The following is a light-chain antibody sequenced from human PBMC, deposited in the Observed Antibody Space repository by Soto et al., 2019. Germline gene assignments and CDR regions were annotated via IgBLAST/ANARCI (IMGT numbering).Light chain of an antibody. CDR1: QSVSSN. CDR3: QQYNNWPRT. J-gene: IGKJ1*01. CDR2: GAS. V-gene: IGKV3-15*01. Sequence: DIVMTQSPATLSVSPGERATLSCRASQSVSSNLAWYQQKPGRAPSLLIYGASTRATGIPARFSGSGSGTDFTLTISSLQSEDFAVYYCQQYNNWPRTFGQGTKVEIK.